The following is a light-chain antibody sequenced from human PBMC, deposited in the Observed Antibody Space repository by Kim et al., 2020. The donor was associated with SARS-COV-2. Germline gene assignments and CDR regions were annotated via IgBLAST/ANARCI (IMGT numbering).Light chain of an antibody. J-gene: IGKJ4*01. Sequence: SVSPGERVILSCRASQSISSNLAWYQQKPGQTPRLLIYGASTRATGIPARFSGSGSGTEFTLTISSLQSEDFAVYYCQQYNDWLTFGGGTKVDIK. V-gene: IGKV3-15*01. CDR1: QSISSN. CDR2: GAS. CDR3: QQYNDWLT.